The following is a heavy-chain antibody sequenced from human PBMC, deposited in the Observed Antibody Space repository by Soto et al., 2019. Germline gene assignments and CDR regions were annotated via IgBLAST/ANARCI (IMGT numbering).Heavy chain of an antibody. Sequence: VASVKVSCKASGYTFTGYYMHWVRQAPGQGLEWMGWINPNSGGTNYAQKFQGRVTMTRDTSISTAYMELSRLRSDDTAVYYCARGSRGSSSWSRGYCVQGTLVTVSS. V-gene: IGHV1-2*02. CDR3: ARGSRGSSSWSRGY. J-gene: IGHJ4*02. CDR2: INPNSGGT. D-gene: IGHD6-13*01. CDR1: GYTFTGYY.